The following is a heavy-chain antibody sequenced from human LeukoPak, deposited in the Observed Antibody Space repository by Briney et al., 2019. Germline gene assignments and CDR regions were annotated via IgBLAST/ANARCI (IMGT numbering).Heavy chain of an antibody. D-gene: IGHD3-9*01. V-gene: IGHV4-61*01. CDR2: IYYSGST. CDR3: ARATEDDILTGYWDYFDY. Sequence: PSETLSLTCTVSGGTVSSGSYYWSWLRQPPGKGLEWIGYIYYSGSTNYNPSLKSRVTISLDTSNNQFSLKVSSVTAADTAVYYCARATEDDILTGYWDYFDYWGQGTLVSVSS. CDR1: GGTVSSGSYY. J-gene: IGHJ4*02.